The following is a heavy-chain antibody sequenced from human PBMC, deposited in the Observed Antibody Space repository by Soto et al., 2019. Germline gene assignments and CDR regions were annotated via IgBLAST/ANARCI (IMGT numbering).Heavy chain of an antibody. CDR2: IYYSGST. J-gene: IGHJ5*02. D-gene: IGHD3-10*01. Sequence: SETLSLTCTVSGGSTSSGDYYWSWIRQPPGKGLEWIGYIYYSGSTYYNPSLKSRVTISVDTSKNQFSLKLSSVTAADTAVYYCARDSYYYGSGSFNWFDPWGQGTLVTVSS. V-gene: IGHV4-30-4*01. CDR3: ARDSYYYGSGSFNWFDP. CDR1: GGSTSSGDYY.